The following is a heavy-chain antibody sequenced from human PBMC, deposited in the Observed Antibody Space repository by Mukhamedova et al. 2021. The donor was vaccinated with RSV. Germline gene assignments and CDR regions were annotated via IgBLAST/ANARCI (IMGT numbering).Heavy chain of an antibody. V-gene: IGHV4-59*08. CDR2: IYYSGCT. CDR3: ARRIAAAGYYYYGMDV. J-gene: IGHJ6*02. D-gene: IGHD6-13*01. Sequence: GKGLEWIGYIYYSGCTNYNPSLKSRVTISVDTSKNQFSLKLSSVTAADTAVYYCARRIAAAGYYYYGMDVWGQGTTVTVSS.